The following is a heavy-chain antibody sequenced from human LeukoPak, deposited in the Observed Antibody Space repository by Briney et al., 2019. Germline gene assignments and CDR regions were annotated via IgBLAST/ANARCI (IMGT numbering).Heavy chain of an antibody. Sequence: SETLSLTCTVSGGSISSYYWSWIRQPPGKGLEWIGYIYYSGSTNYNPSLKSRVTISVDTSKNQFSLKLSSVTAADTAVYYCARGVEGWFDPWGQGTLVTVSS. CDR1: GGSISSYY. CDR2: IYYSGST. CDR3: ARGVEGWFDP. V-gene: IGHV4-59*01. D-gene: IGHD3-16*01. J-gene: IGHJ5*02.